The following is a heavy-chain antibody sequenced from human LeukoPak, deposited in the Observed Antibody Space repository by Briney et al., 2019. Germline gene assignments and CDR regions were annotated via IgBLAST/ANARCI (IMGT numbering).Heavy chain of an antibody. CDR3: ARGARHYGSGSYYNN. V-gene: IGHV4-34*01. J-gene: IGHJ4*02. CDR2: INHSGST. Sequence: SETLSLTCAVYGGSFSGYYWSWIRQPPGKGLEWIGEINHSGSTNYNPSLKSRVTISVDTSKNQFSLKLSSVTAADTAVYYCARGARHYGSGSYYNNWGQGTLVTVSS. D-gene: IGHD3-10*01. CDR1: GGSFSGYY.